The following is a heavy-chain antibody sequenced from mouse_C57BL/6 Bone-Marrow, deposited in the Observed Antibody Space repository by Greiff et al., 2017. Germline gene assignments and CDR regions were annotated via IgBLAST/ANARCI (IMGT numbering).Heavy chain of an antibody. CDR1: GFTFSSYG. V-gene: IGHV5-6*01. J-gene: IGHJ2*01. Sequence: EVKLVESGGDLVKPGGSLKLSCAASGFTFSSYGMSWVRQTPDKRLEWVATISSGGSYTYYPDSVKGRFTISRDNAKNTLYLQLSSLKSEDTAMYYCARQNYGSSFDDWGQGTTLTVSS. D-gene: IGHD1-1*01. CDR3: ARQNYGSSFDD. CDR2: ISSGGSYT.